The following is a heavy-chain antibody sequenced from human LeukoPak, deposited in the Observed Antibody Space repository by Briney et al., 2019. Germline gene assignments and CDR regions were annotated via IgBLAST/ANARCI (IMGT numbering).Heavy chain of an antibody. D-gene: IGHD3-22*01. Sequence: ASPKVSCKTAGYTFSDFYIHLVRQAPGQGPERMGWINAISGVAKYAQRLWGWVTMTRDTSINTAYLDVSRLKSDDTAVYYCAGDLDSGGNYYVFRYWGKGTLVTVSS. CDR3: AGDLDSGGNYYVFRY. V-gene: IGHV1-2*04. J-gene: IGHJ4*02. CDR1: GYTFSDFY. CDR2: INAISGVA.